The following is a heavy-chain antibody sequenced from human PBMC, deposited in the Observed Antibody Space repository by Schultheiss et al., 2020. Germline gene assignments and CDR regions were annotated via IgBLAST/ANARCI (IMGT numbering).Heavy chain of an antibody. Sequence: SETLSLTCTVSGGSISSGGYYWSWIRQPPGKGLEWIGSIYYSGSTYYNPSLKSRVTISVDTSKNQFSLKLSSVTAADTAVYYCASETHYYDSSGYYYGLSIYFDYWGQGTLVTVSS. CDR3: ASETHYYDSSGYYYGLSIYFDY. CDR1: GGSISSGGYY. V-gene: IGHV4-39*01. J-gene: IGHJ4*02. CDR2: IYYSGST. D-gene: IGHD3-22*01.